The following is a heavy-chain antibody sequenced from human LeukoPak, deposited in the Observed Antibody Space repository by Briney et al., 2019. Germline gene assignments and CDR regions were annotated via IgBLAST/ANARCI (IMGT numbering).Heavy chain of an antibody. J-gene: IGHJ4*02. V-gene: IGHV4-34*01. CDR1: RGSFCGYL. CDR3: ARGANYRSGSYFDY. D-gene: IGHD3-10*01. Sequence: SGALSDTCVVYRGSFCGYLWSWIRPPPGKGGEGMGEINHSGSTNYNPDLKSRVTISVDKSKNQFSLKQSSVTAADTAGYYCARGANYRSGSYFDYWGQGTLVTVSS. CDR2: INHSGST.